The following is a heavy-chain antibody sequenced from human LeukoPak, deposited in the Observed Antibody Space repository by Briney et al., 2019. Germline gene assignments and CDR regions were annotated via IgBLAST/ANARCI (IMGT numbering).Heavy chain of an antibody. V-gene: IGHV4-61*02. CDR1: GGSISSGSYY. D-gene: IGHD4-11*01. CDR3: ARSPDYSNYVGGYYFDY. CDR2: IYTSGST. J-gene: IGHJ4*02. Sequence: SETLSLTCTVSGGSISSGSYYWSWIRQPAGKGLEWIGRIYTSGSTNYNPSLKSRVTISVDTSKNQFSLKLSSVTAADTAVYYCARSPDYSNYVGGYYFDYWGQGTLVTVSS.